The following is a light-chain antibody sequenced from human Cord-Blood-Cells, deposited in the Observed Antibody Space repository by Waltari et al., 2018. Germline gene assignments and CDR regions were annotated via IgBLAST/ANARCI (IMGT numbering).Light chain of an antibody. CDR1: SSDVGSYNL. CDR2: AGS. J-gene: IGLJ1*01. CDR3: RSYAGSSTYV. Sequence: QSALTQPASVSGAPGQSITISCTGTSSDVGSYNLVSWYQPHPGKAPKLMIYAGSKRPSGVSNRFSGSKSGNTASLTISGLQAEDEADYYCRSYAGSSTYVFGTGTKVTVL. V-gene: IGLV2-23*01.